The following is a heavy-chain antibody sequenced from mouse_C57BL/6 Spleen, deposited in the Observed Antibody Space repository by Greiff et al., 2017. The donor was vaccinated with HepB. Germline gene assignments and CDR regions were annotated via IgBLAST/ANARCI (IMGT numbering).Heavy chain of an antibody. Sequence: QVQLKQPGAELVKPGASVKLSCKASGYTFSSYWMHWVKQRPGRGLEWIGRIDPNSGGTKYNEKFKSKATLTVDKPSSTAYMQLSSLTSEDSAVYYCAREGLLGLAYWGQGTLVTVSA. CDR3: AREGLLGLAY. V-gene: IGHV1-72*01. CDR2: IDPNSGGT. J-gene: IGHJ3*01. CDR1: GYTFSSYW. D-gene: IGHD3-1*01.